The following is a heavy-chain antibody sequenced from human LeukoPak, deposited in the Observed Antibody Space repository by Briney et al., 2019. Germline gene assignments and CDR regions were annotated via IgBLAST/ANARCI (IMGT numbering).Heavy chain of an antibody. Sequence: PGGSLRLSCAASGFTFSSYSMNWVRQAPGKGLEWVSSISSSSSYIYYADSVKGRFTISRDNAKNSLYLQMNSLRAEDTAVYYCARGNQWRCSSTSCYPPAFDYWGQGTLVTVSS. V-gene: IGHV3-21*01. CDR2: ISSSSSYI. CDR1: GFTFSSYS. D-gene: IGHD2-2*01. CDR3: ARGNQWRCSSTSCYPPAFDY. J-gene: IGHJ4*02.